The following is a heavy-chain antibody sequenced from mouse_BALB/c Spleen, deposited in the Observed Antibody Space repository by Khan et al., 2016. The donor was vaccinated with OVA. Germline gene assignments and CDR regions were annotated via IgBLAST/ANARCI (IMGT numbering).Heavy chain of an antibody. Sequence: DLVKPGASVKLSCKASGYTFTSYWINWIKQRPGQGLEWVGHIGPGSGNTYYNEIFKGKATLTVDTSSSTAYIQLRSLSSEDSAVYFCARSNYYGSSLYAMDYWGQGTSVTVSS. D-gene: IGHD1-1*01. CDR2: IGPGSGNT. CDR1: GYTFTSYW. V-gene: IGHV1S41*01. J-gene: IGHJ4*01. CDR3: ARSNYYGSSLYAMDY.